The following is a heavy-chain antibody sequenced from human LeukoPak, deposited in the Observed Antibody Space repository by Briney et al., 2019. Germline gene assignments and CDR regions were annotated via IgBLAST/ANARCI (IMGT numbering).Heavy chain of an antibody. CDR1: GFTFSSHV. CDR3: ARAVTISPADAFDI. V-gene: IGHV3-23*01. D-gene: IGHD3-3*01. CDR2: ISTSSGRT. J-gene: IGHJ3*02. Sequence: GGSLRLSCAASGFTFSSHVISWVRQTPGKGLEWVSAISTSSGRTYYADSVKGRFTISRDNSKNTLYLQMNSLRAEDTAVYYCARAVTISPADAFDIWGQGTMVTVSS.